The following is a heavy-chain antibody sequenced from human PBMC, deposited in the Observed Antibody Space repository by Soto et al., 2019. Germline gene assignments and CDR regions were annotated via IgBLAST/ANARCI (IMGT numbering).Heavy chain of an antibody. CDR1: GGSFSGYY. J-gene: IGHJ6*02. Sequence: QVQLQQWGAGLLKPSETLSLTCAVYGGSFSGYYWSWIRQPPGKGLEWIGEINHSGSTNYNPSLKSRVTISVDTSKNQFSLKLSSVTAADTAVYYCARAVRLGYCSSTSCPGGGMDVWGQGTTVTVSS. CDR2: INHSGST. V-gene: IGHV4-34*01. CDR3: ARAVRLGYCSSTSCPGGGMDV. D-gene: IGHD2-2*01.